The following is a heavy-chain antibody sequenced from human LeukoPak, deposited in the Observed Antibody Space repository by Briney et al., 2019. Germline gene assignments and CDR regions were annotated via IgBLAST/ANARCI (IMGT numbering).Heavy chain of an antibody. J-gene: IGHJ4*02. V-gene: IGHV3-21*01. Sequence: AGGSLRLSCAASGFTFSSYSMNWVRQAPGKGLEWVSSISSNSRYTYYADSVKGRFTISRDNAKSSLYLQMNSLRADDTAVYYCARVSDILTGYYKDYWGQGTLVTVSS. CDR1: GFTFSSYS. CDR2: ISSNSRYT. CDR3: ARVSDILTGYYKDY. D-gene: IGHD3-9*01.